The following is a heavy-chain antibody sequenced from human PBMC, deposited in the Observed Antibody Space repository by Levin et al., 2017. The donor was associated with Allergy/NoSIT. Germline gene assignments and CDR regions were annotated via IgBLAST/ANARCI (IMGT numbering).Heavy chain of an antibody. CDR1: GYTFTSYY. CDR2: INPSGGST. Sequence: GESLKISCKASGYTFTSYYMHWVRQAPGQGLEWMGIINPSGGSTSYAQYFQGRVTMTRDTSTSTVYMELSSLRSEDTAVYYCARESGDYPCMDVWGQGTTVTVSS. V-gene: IGHV1-46*01. D-gene: IGHD4-17*01. J-gene: IGHJ6*02. CDR3: ARESGDYPCMDV.